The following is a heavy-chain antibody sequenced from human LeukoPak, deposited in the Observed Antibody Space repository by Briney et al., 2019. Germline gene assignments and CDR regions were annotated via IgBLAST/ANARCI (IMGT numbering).Heavy chain of an antibody. CDR3: SRGSRTPDY. Sequence: SETLSLTCAVYGGSFSGYYWSWIRQPPGKGLEWIGEINHSGSTNYNQSLKSLVSISLDTSMIHFSLRLSSVTAADTAVYFCSRGSRTPDYWGQGTLVTVSS. V-gene: IGHV4-34*01. CDR2: INHSGST. CDR1: GGSFSGYY. J-gene: IGHJ4*02.